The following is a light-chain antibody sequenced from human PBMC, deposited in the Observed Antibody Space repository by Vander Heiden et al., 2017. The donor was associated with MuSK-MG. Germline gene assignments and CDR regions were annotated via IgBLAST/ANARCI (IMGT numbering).Light chain of an antibody. CDR2: GAS. CDR3: QQEGSAPHT. CDR1: QSFSSSY. J-gene: IGKJ2*01. Sequence: EIVLTQSPGTLSLSPGERATLSCRASQSFSSSYLAWYQQKPGQAPRLLIYGASSRATGIPDRFSGSGSGTDFTLTISRLEPEDFAVYYCQQEGSAPHTFGQGTKMEIK. V-gene: IGKV3-20*01.